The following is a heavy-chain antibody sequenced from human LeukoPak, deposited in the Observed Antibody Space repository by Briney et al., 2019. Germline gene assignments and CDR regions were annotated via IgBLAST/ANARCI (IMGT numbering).Heavy chain of an antibody. Sequence: ASVKVSCKASGYTFTSYAMNWVRQAPGQGLEWMGWINTNTGNPTYAQGFTGRFVFSLDTSVSTAYLQISSLKADDTAVYYCARESRPGGVGIGAFDIWGQGTMVTVSS. CDR1: GYTFTSYA. CDR3: ARESRPGGVGIGAFDI. D-gene: IGHD3-16*01. V-gene: IGHV7-4-1*02. J-gene: IGHJ3*02. CDR2: INTNTGNP.